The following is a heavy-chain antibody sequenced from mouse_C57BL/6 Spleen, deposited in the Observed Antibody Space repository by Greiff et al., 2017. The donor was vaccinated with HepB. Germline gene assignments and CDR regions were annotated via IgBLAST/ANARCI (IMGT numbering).Heavy chain of an antibody. Sequence: QVHVKQSGAELVRPGASVKLSCKASGYTFTDYYINWVKQRPGQGLEWIARIYPGSGNTYYNEKFKGKATLTAEKSSSTAYKQLSSLTSEDSAVYFCAREGIYYEYYYAMDYWGQGTSVTVSS. CDR3: AREGIYYEYYYAMDY. D-gene: IGHD2-4*01. CDR2: IYPGSGNT. CDR1: GYTFTDYY. V-gene: IGHV1-76*01. J-gene: IGHJ4*01.